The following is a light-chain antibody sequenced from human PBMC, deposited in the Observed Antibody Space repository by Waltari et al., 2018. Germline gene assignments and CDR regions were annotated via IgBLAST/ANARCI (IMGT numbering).Light chain of an antibody. V-gene: IGKV2-28*01. J-gene: IGKJ5*01. Sequence: EIVLTQSPLSLPVTPGEPASISCRSSQSLLHTNGYTYLDWYLQKPGHSPQLLIYLGSDRAPGVPDRFSGGGSGTYFTLNISRVEGEDVGVYYCMQALQAPSFGQGTRLEIK. CDR2: LGS. CDR1: QSLLHTNGYTY. CDR3: MQALQAPS.